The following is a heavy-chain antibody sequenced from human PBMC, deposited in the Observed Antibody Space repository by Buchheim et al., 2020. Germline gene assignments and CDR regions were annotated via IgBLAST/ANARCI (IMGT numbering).Heavy chain of an antibody. J-gene: IGHJ4*02. Sequence: QVQLVESGGGVVQPGRSLRLSCAASGFTFSSYAMHWVRQAPGKGLEWVAVISYDGSNKYYADSVKGRFTISRDNSKNTLYLQMNSLRAEDTAVYYCARDRGYDILTRAFDYWGQGTL. CDR2: ISYDGSNK. V-gene: IGHV3-30*04. D-gene: IGHD3-9*01. CDR3: ARDRGYDILTRAFDY. CDR1: GFTFSSYA.